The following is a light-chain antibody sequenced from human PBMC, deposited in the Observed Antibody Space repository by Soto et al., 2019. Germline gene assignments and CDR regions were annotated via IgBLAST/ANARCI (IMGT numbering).Light chain of an antibody. J-gene: IGKJ4*01. CDR3: QHLNSYPLT. CDR2: VAS. V-gene: IGKV1-9*01. CDR1: QGISSN. Sequence: IQLTQSPSSLSASVGDRVTITCRASQGISSNLAWYQQKPGKAPKLLSYVASTLQSGVPSRFSGSGSGTDFTLTNSSMQPEDFATYYCQHLNSYPLTFGGRTKVEIK.